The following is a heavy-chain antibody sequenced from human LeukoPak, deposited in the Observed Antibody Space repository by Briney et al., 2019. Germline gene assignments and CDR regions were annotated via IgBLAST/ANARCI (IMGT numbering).Heavy chain of an antibody. V-gene: IGHV3-74*03. CDR3: ARANYYGMDV. Sequence: GGSLRLSCAASGFTFNNYWMHWVRQVPGKGPVWVSRINSDGSNTMDANSVKGRFTISRDNAKNTLYLQMSSLTAEDTAVYYCARANYYGMDVWGQGTTVTVSS. CDR1: GFTFNNYW. CDR2: INSDGSNT. J-gene: IGHJ6*02.